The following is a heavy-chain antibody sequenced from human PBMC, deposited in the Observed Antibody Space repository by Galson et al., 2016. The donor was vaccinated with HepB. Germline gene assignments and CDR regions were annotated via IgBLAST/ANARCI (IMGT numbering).Heavy chain of an antibody. CDR3: ARPSSRLEVAGGDAFDL. CDR1: GFTFSGFG. CDR2: TWYDGSDE. V-gene: IGHV3-33*01. D-gene: IGHD4-23*01. Sequence: SLRLSCAASGFTFSGFGMHWVRQAPGKGLEWVAITWYDGSDERYADSVRGRFTISRDNSKNTLYLYMSNLRAEDTAVYYCARPSSRLEVAGGDAFDLWGQGTMVTVSS. J-gene: IGHJ3*01.